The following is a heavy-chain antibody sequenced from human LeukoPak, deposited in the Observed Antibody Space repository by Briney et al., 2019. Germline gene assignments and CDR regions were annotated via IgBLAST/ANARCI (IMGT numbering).Heavy chain of an antibody. V-gene: IGHV3-7*03. CDR1: GFTFSSFW. J-gene: IGHJ4*02. CDR2: IKQEGSEK. CDR3: TRSRSWDFFDF. D-gene: IGHD1-26*01. Sequence: GGSLKLSCAASGFTFSSFWMSWVRQAPGKGLEWVANIKQEGSEKYYVNSVKGRLTISRDDAKSSLYLQMNSLRAEDTAVYYCTRSRSWDFFDFWGQGTLVTVSP.